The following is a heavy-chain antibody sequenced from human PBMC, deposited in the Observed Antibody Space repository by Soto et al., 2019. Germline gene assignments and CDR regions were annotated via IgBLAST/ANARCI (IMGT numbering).Heavy chain of an antibody. CDR2: VSYSGRT. CDR3: ARLQHTVVTAIDV. D-gene: IGHD4-17*01. Sequence: SETLSLTCTVSGGSINNYYWNWIRQPPGKGLEWIGYVSYSGRTNYNPSLKSRVNMLVDKSKNQFSLNLTSVTAADTAVYYCARLQHTVVTAIDVWGQGTMVTVSS. CDR1: GGSINNYY. V-gene: IGHV4-59*03. J-gene: IGHJ3*01.